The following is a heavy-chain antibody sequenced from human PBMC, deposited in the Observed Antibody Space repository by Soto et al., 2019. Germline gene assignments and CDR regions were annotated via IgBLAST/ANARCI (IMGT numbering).Heavy chain of an antibody. Sequence: QVQLVESGGGVVQPGRSLRLSCAASGFTFSSYAMHWVRQAPGKGLEWVAVISYDGSNKYYADSVKGRFTISRDNSKNTLYLTMNSLRAEDTAVYYCARDATSQLWLFDYWGQGTLVTVSS. CDR3: ARDATSQLWLFDY. CDR1: GFTFSSYA. D-gene: IGHD5-18*01. CDR2: ISYDGSNK. V-gene: IGHV3-30-3*01. J-gene: IGHJ4*02.